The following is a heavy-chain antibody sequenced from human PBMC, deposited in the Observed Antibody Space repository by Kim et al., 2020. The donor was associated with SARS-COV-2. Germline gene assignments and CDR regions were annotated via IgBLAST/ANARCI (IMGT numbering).Heavy chain of an antibody. CDR2: IYYSGST. Sequence: SETLSLTCTVSGGSVSSGSYYWSWIRQPPGKGLEWIGYIYYSGSTNYNPSLKSRVTISVDTSKNQFSLKLSSVTAADTAVYYCARGGALWFGEFAYWGQGTLVTVSS. V-gene: IGHV4-61*01. D-gene: IGHD3-10*01. CDR3: ARGGALWFGEFAY. J-gene: IGHJ4*02. CDR1: GGSVSSGSYY.